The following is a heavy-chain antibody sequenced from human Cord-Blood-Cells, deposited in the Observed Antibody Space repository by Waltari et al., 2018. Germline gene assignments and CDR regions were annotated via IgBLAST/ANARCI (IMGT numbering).Heavy chain of an antibody. Sequence: QVQLVQSGAEVKKPGSSVKVSCKASGGTFSSYAISWLRQAPGQGLEWMGRIIPILGIANYAQKFQGRVTITADKSTSTAYMELSSLRSEDTAVYYCARGNGSGSYYAEYFQHWGQGTLVTVSS. CDR1: GGTFSSYA. J-gene: IGHJ1*01. V-gene: IGHV1-69*09. CDR3: ARGNGSGSYYAEYFQH. D-gene: IGHD3-10*01. CDR2: IIPILGIA.